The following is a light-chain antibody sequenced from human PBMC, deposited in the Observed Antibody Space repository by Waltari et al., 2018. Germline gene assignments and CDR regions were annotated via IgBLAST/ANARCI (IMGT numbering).Light chain of an antibody. J-gene: IGKJ1*01. V-gene: IGKV3-15*01. CDR2: GAS. CDR1: QSVTSN. CDR3: QHYNNWPPWT. Sequence: EIVMTQSPVTLSVSPGERATLSCRASQSVTSNLAWYQQKPGQAPRLLIYGASTRATGIPARFSGSGSGTEFTLTISGVQSDDFAVYYCQHYNNWPPWTFGQGTKVEIK.